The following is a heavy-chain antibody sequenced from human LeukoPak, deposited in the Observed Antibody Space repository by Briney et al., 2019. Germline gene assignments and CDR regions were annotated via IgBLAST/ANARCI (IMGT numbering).Heavy chain of an antibody. D-gene: IGHD3-22*01. CDR3: ARRPYYYDSRAPPDY. V-gene: IGHV3-48*04. J-gene: IGHJ4*02. CDR1: GFTFSSYS. Sequence: GGSLRLSCAASGFTFSSYSMNWVRQAPGKGLEWVSYISSSSSTIYYADSVKGRFTISRDNAKNSLYLQMNSLRAEDTAVYYCARRPYYYDSRAPPDYWGQGTLVTVSS. CDR2: ISSSSSTI.